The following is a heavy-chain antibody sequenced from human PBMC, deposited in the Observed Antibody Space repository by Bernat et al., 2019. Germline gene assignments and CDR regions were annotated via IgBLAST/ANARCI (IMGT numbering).Heavy chain of an antibody. Sequence: EVQLLESGGGLVQPGGSLRLSCAASGFNFNNYAMSWVRQAPGKGLECVSAITNRGGGTYYADSVKGRFTISRDNSKNTQYLQMNGLRAEDTAVYYCAKRMTTVYYMDVWGKGTTVTVSS. J-gene: IGHJ6*03. CDR2: ITNRGGGT. D-gene: IGHD4-11*01. CDR1: GFNFNNYA. CDR3: AKRMTTVYYMDV. V-gene: IGHV3-23*01.